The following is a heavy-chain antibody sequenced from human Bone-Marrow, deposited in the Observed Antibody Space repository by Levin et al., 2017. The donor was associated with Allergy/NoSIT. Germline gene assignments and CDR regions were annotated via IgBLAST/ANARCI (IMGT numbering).Heavy chain of an antibody. CDR1: GYTFTGYY. J-gene: IGHJ3*02. CDR2: INPNSGGQ. CDR3: ARDGDSRGGTGASI. D-gene: IGHD6-19*01. Sequence: PGESLKISCKASGYTFTGYYMHWVRQAPGQGLEWRGWINPNSGGQNYAQKFQGRVTMTRGTSISTAYMELSRLRSDDTAVYYCARDGDSRGGTGASIWGQGTMVTVSS. V-gene: IGHV1-2*02.